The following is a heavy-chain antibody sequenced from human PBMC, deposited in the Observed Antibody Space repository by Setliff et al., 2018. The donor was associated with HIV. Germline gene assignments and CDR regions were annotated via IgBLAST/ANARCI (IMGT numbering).Heavy chain of an antibody. D-gene: IGHD3-10*01. CDR3: ATDFGTVRGVMDYYYYGMDV. Sequence: SVKVSCKASGGTFSSYAISWVRQAPGQGLEWMGGIIPIFGTANYAQKFQGRVTITADTSTDTAYMELSSLRSEDTAVYYCATDFGTVRGVMDYYYYGMDVWGQGTTVTVSS. CDR1: GGTFSSYA. CDR2: IIPIFGTA. V-gene: IGHV1-69*06. J-gene: IGHJ6*02.